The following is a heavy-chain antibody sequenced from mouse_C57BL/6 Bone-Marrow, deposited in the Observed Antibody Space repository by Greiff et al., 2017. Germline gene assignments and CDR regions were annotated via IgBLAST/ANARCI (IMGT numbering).Heavy chain of an antibody. V-gene: IGHV1-55*01. CDR3: AREYGSSLWWYFDV. D-gene: IGHD1-1*01. Sequence: QVQLKQPGAELVKPGASVKMSCKASGYTFTSYWITWVKQRPGQGLEWIGDIYPGSGSTNYNEKFKSKATLTVDPSSSTAYLQLSSLTSEDSAVYYCAREYGSSLWWYFDVWGTGTTVTGSS. CDR2: IYPGSGST. CDR1: GYTFTSYW. J-gene: IGHJ1*03.